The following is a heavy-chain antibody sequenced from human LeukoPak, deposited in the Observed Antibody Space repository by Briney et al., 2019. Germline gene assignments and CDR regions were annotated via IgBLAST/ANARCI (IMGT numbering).Heavy chain of an antibody. Sequence: GGSLRLSCAASGFTVSSNYMSWVRQAPGKGLEWVSVIYSGGSTYYAGSVKGRFTISRDNSKNTVSLQMNSLRAEDTAVYYCTMRYSSGWYNYWGQGTLVTVSS. CDR3: TMRYSSGWYNY. J-gene: IGHJ4*02. CDR2: IYSGGST. CDR1: GFTVSSNY. V-gene: IGHV3-53*01. D-gene: IGHD6-19*01.